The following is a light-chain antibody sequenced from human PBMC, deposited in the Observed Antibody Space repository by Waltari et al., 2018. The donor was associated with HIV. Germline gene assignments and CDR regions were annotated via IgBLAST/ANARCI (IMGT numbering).Light chain of an antibody. CDR2: DAN. Sequence: QSVLTQPPSVSAAPGQKVTITYSGRNPTIGNNFASWYQQLTATAPKLLLFDANKRPSGIPDRFSASKSGTSATLAITGLQTGDEAVYYCGTWDNNLSAFWVFGGGTKVTVL. V-gene: IGLV1-51*01. CDR1: NPTIGNNF. CDR3: GTWDNNLSAFWV. J-gene: IGLJ3*02.